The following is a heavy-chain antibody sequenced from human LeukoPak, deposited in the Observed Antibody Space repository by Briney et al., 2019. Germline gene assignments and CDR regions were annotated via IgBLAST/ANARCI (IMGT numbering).Heavy chain of an antibody. Sequence: GGSLRLPCAASGFTFDDYTMHWVRQAPGKGLEWVSLISWDGGSTYYADSVKGRFTISRDNSKNSLYLQMNSLRTEDTALYYCTKDGGYDGTFDYWGQGTLVTVSS. CDR1: GFTFDDYT. D-gene: IGHD5-12*01. V-gene: IGHV3-43*01. J-gene: IGHJ4*02. CDR3: TKDGGYDGTFDY. CDR2: ISWDGGST.